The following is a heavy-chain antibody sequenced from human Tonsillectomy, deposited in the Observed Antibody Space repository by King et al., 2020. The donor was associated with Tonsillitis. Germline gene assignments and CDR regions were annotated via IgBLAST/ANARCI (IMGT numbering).Heavy chain of an antibody. CDR3: ETTGFIEVVSDY. CDR2: ISYDGKKK. J-gene: IGHJ4*02. CDR1: GVPFSSYG. V-gene: IGHV3-30*03. D-gene: IGHD1-14*01. Sequence: VQLVESGGGVVQPGRSLRLSCAASGVPFSSYGMHWVRQAPGKGLEWVALISYDGKKKYYADPVKGRFTIPRDNSKNTLYLQMNSLRVEDTAVYYCETTGFIEVVSDYWGQGTLVTVSS.